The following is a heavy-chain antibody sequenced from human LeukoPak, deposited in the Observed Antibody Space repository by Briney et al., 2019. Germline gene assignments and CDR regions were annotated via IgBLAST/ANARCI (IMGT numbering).Heavy chain of an antibody. CDR2: IYYSGST. CDR3: ARDQYSSGWYDYYYYYYMDV. CDR1: GGSISSSSYY. V-gene: IGHV4-39*07. Sequence: SETLSLTCTVSGGSISSSSYYWGWIRQPPGKGLEWIGSIYYSGSTYYNPSLKSRVTISVDTSKNQFSLKLSSVTAADTAVYYCARDQYSSGWYDYYYYYYMDVWGKGTTVTVSS. J-gene: IGHJ6*03. D-gene: IGHD6-19*01.